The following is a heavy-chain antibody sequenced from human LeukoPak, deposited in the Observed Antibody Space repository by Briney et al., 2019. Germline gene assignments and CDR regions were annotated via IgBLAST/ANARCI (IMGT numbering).Heavy chain of an antibody. CDR3: ARASVGVATIPIFDY. J-gene: IGHJ4*02. V-gene: IGHV1-69*06. CDR2: IIPIFGTT. CDR1: GGTFNSYA. D-gene: IGHD5-12*01. Sequence: SVKVSCKASGGTFNSYAISWVRQAPGQGLEWMGGIIPIFGTTNYARKFRGRVTLTADKSTRTAYMELSSLRSEDTAVYYCARASVGVATIPIFDYWGQGTLVTVSS.